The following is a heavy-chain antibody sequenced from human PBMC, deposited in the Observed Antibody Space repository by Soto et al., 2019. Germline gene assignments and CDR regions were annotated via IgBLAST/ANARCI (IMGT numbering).Heavy chain of an antibody. V-gene: IGHV4-34*01. J-gene: IGHJ6*02. CDR1: GGSFSGYY. D-gene: IGHD2-2*01. Sequence: SETLSLTCAVYGGSFSGYYWSWSRQPPGKGLEWIGEINHSGSTNYNPSLKSRVTISVDTSKNQFSLKLSSVTAADTAVYYCARGVVVPAAMQGGLNYYYGMDVWGQGTTVT. CDR2: INHSGST. CDR3: ARGVVVPAAMQGGLNYYYGMDV.